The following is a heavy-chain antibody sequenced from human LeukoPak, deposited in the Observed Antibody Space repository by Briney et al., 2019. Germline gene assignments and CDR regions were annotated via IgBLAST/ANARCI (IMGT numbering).Heavy chain of an antibody. D-gene: IGHD2/OR15-2a*01. J-gene: IGHJ1*01. Sequence: SETLSLTCTVSGGSISDYYWSWVRQPAGKGLEWIGRIHISGTTYYNPSLKSRFTMSVDTSKNQFSLKLSSVTAADAAVYYCATYSITGAWAEYFLHWGQGTLVTVSS. CDR3: ATYSITGAWAEYFLH. CDR1: GGSISDYY. CDR2: IHISGTT. V-gene: IGHV4-4*07.